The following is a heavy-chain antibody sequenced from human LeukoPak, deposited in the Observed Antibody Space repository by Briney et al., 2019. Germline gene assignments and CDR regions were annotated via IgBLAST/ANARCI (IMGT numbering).Heavy chain of an antibody. V-gene: IGHV3-13*04. CDR3: ARTRGTYYYDSSGSDWYFDL. Sequence: GGSLRLSCAASGFTFSSYDMHWVRQATGKGLEWVSAIGTAVDTYYPGSVKGRFTISRENAKNSLYIQMNSLRAGDTAVYYCARTRGTYYYDSSGSDWYFDLWGRGTLVTVSS. J-gene: IGHJ2*01. CDR2: IGTAVDT. D-gene: IGHD3-22*01. CDR1: GFTFSSYD.